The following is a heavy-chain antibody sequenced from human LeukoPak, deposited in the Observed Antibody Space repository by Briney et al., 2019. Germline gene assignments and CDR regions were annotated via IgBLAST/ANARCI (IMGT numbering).Heavy chain of an antibody. CDR2: IRSKAYGGTT. D-gene: IGHD3-22*01. J-gene: IGHJ4*02. CDR3: TSLASGYYFLSGSPTFDY. Sequence: GGSLRLSCTASGFTFGDYAMSWFRQAPGKGLEWVGFIRSKAYGGTTEYAASVKGRFTISRDDSKSIAYLQMNSLKTEDTAVYYCTSLASGYYFLSGSPTFDYWGQGTLVTVSS. V-gene: IGHV3-49*03. CDR1: GFTFGDYA.